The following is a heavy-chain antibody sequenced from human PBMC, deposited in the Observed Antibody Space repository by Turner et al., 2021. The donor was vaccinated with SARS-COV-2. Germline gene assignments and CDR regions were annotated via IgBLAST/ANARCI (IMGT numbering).Heavy chain of an antibody. CDR3: ARQSSGWYLPYFDY. CDR1: GDSISSYY. Sequence: QVQLLESGTRLVKPSETLSLTCTVSGDSISSYYWSWIRQPPGKGLEWIGYIYYSGSTNYNLSLKSRVTISVDTSKNQFSLKLSSVTAADTAVYYCARQSSGWYLPYFDYWGQGTLVTVSS. CDR2: IYYSGST. V-gene: IGHV4-59*08. D-gene: IGHD6-19*01. J-gene: IGHJ4*02.